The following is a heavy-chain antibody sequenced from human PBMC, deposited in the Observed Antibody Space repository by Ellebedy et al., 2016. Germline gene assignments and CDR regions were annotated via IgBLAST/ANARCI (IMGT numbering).Heavy chain of an antibody. Sequence: SETLSLXXTVSGGSISSYYWSWIRQPPGKGLEWIGYIYYSGSTYYNPSLKSLVTISVDTSKNQFSLKLSSVTAADTAVYYCARVLRGRADILTRQAYFDYWGQGTLVTVSS. CDR3: ARVLRGRADILTRQAYFDY. CDR1: GGSISSYY. V-gene: IGHV4-59*12. CDR2: IYYSGST. J-gene: IGHJ4*02. D-gene: IGHD3-9*01.